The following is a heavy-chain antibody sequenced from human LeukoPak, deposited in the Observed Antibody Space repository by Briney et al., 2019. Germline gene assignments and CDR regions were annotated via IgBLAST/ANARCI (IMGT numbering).Heavy chain of an antibody. CDR2: IYPGDSDT. D-gene: IGHD6-13*01. Sequence: PGESLKISCKGSGYSFTSYWIGWVRQMPGKGLEWMGIIYPGDSDTRYSPSFQGQVTISADKSISTAYLQWSSLKASDTAMYYCARRGQAYFRGDEQQLDFDYWGQGTLVTVSS. CDR1: GYSFTSYW. V-gene: IGHV5-51*01. CDR3: ARRGQAYFRGDEQQLDFDY. J-gene: IGHJ4*02.